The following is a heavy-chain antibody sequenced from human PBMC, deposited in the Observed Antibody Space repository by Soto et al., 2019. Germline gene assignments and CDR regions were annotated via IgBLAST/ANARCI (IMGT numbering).Heavy chain of an antibody. CDR3: ARHDTDTSSSTSCLFDY. V-gene: IGHV4-39*01. J-gene: IGHJ4*02. Sequence: PSETLSLTCTVSGGSISSSSYYWGWIRQPPGKGLEWIGSIYYSGSTYYNPSLKSRVTISVDTSKNQFSLKLSSVTAADTAVYYCARHDTDTSSSTSCLFDYWGQGTLVTVSS. CDR1: GGSISSSSYY. CDR2: IYYSGST. D-gene: IGHD2-2*01.